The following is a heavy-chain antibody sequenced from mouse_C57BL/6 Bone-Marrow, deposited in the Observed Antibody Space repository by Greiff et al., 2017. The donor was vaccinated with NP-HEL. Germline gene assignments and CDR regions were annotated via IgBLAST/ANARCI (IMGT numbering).Heavy chain of an antibody. D-gene: IGHD1-1*01. V-gene: IGHV1-76*01. Sequence: QVQLQQSGAELVRPGASVKLSCKASGYTFTDYYINWVKQRPGQGLEWIARIYPGSGNTYYNEKFKGKATLTAEKSSSTAYMQLSSLTSEDSAVYFCASYYGTDYWGQGTTLTVSS. CDR1: GYTFTDYY. CDR2: IYPGSGNT. CDR3: ASYYGTDY. J-gene: IGHJ2*01.